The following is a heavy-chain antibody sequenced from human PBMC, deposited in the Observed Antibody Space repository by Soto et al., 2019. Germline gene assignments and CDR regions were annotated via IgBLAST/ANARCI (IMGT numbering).Heavy chain of an antibody. CDR1: GFTFTSSA. CDR2: IVVGSGNT. D-gene: IGHD3-10*01. CDR3: AREGYYSGSGSYSPPRYYGMDV. Sequence: VKVSCKASGFTFTSSAMQWVRQARGQRLEWIGWIVVGSGNTNYAQKFQERVTITRDMSTSTAYMELSSLRSEDTAVYYCAREGYYSGSGSYSPPRYYGMDVWGQGTTVTVSS. V-gene: IGHV1-58*02. J-gene: IGHJ6*02.